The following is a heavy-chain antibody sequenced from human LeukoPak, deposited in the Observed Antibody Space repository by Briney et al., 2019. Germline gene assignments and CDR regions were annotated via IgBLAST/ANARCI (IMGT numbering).Heavy chain of an antibody. J-gene: IGHJ6*02. CDR1: GYSISSTYY. D-gene: IGHD1-26*01. CDR3: ARHSYNYYGLDV. CDR2: IYHSGST. Sequence: SETLSLTCTVSGYSISSTYYWGWIRQPPGKGLEWIGSIYHSGSTYYNPSLKSRVTMSVDTSNNHLSLRLTSVTAADTALYYCARHSYNYYGLDVWGQGTTITVSS. V-gene: IGHV4-38-2*02.